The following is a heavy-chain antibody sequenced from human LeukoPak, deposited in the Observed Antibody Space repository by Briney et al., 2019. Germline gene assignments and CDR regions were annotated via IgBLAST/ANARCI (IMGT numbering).Heavy chain of an antibody. Sequence: PGGSLRLFCAASGFTFDDYAMHWVRQAPGKGLEWVAGLRWNSDNIVYVDSVKGRFSISRDNAKNSLYLQMNSLKPEDTGLYFCAKDFNDFSGFDYWGQGTLVTVSS. CDR2: LRWNSDNI. CDR1: GFTFDDYA. J-gene: IGHJ4*02. V-gene: IGHV3-9*01. CDR3: AKDFNDFSGFDY. D-gene: IGHD1-1*01.